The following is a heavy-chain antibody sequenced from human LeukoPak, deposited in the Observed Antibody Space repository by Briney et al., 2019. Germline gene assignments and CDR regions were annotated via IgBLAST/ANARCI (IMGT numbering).Heavy chain of an antibody. CDR3: MRVYGSAHY. D-gene: IGHD1-26*01. Sequence: ASVKVSCDASRYTFTNYDINWVRQATGQGLEWMGWLNTNSGNTGYAQKFQGRLAMTRDTSISTAYMELSSLRSEDTAIYYCMRVYGSAHYWGQGTLVTVSS. V-gene: IGHV1-8*02. CDR1: RYTFTNYD. J-gene: IGHJ4*02. CDR2: LNTNSGNT.